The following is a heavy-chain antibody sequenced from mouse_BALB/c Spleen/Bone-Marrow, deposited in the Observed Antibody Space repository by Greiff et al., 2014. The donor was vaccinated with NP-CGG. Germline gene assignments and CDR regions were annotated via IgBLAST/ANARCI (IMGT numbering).Heavy chain of an antibody. V-gene: IGHV1S22*01. CDR2: IYPGSGST. D-gene: IGHD3-1*01. Sequence: LQQSGSELVRPGASVKLSCKASGYTFTSYWMHWVKQRPGQGFDWIRNIYPGSGSTNYDEKFKNKATLAVDTSSRTAYMQLSSLTSEDSAVYYCTRGQIGLTSMDYWGQGTSVTVSS. CDR1: GYTFTSYW. CDR3: TRGQIGLTSMDY. J-gene: IGHJ4*01.